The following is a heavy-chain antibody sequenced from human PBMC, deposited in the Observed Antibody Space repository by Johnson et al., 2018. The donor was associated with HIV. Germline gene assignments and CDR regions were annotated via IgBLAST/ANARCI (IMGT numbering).Heavy chain of an antibody. CDR2: IGISGDT. CDR3: ARAVCRGGRCYSQDAFDI. CDR1: GFTFSSYS. D-gene: IGHD2-15*01. J-gene: IGHJ3*02. V-gene: IGHV3-13*01. Sequence: EVQLVESVGGLVQPGGSLRLSCAASGFTFSSYSMHWVRQATGKGLEWVSTIGISGDTYYPGSVKGRFTVSREDAKNSLYLQMNSLRAGDTALYYCARAVCRGGRCYSQDAFDIWGQGTMVTVSS.